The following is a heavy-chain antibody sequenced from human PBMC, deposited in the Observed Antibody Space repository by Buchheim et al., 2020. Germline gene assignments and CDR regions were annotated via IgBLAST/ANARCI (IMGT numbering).Heavy chain of an antibody. Sequence: QLHLQESGPGLVKPSETLSLTCTVSGGSISTFSYYWDWIRQPPGKGLEWLGNIYYSGSTYYNPSLTSRVAISVDTSTNQFSLRLSSATAADTAVYFCARRGYDTLTGLTFYDSWGQGTL. CDR2: IYYSGST. D-gene: IGHD3-9*01. V-gene: IGHV4-39*01. CDR1: GGSISTFSYY. CDR3: ARRGYDTLTGLTFYDS. J-gene: IGHJ4*02.